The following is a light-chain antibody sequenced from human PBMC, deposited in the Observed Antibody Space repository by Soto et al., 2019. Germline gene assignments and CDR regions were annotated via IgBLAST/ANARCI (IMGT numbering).Light chain of an antibody. CDR2: DAS. V-gene: IGKV3-20*01. CDR3: HQYVSSPLT. Sequence: EIVLTQSPGTLSLSPGEGATVSCRASQSVNSNLLAWFQQKPGQAPRLLIHDASRRATGIPDRFGGSGSGTDFTLSISSLEPEDFAVYYCHQYVSSPLTFGQGTKLEIK. J-gene: IGKJ2*01. CDR1: QSVNSNL.